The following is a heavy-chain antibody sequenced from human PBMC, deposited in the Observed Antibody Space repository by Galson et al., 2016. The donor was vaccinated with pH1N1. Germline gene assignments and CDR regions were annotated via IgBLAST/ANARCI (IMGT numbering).Heavy chain of an antibody. D-gene: IGHD2-15*01. Sequence: SVKVSCKASGYTFTDYDINWVRQGTGQGLEWMGWMNPNNDNAGYAQKFQGRVTMTRNTSISTAYMELSSLRSEDTAVYYCAGGGYCSGGSCYDAFDYWGQGTLVTVS. J-gene: IGHJ4*02. CDR1: GYTFTDYD. CDR2: MNPNNDNA. CDR3: AGGGYCSGGSCYDAFDY. V-gene: IGHV1-8*01.